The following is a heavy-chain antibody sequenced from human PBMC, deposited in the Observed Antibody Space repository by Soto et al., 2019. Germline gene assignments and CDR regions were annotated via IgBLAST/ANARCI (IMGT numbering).Heavy chain of an antibody. CDR3: AREADYYDSSGYYKFDY. D-gene: IGHD3-22*01. Sequence: SVKVSCKASGGTSSSYAISWVRQAPGQGLEWMGGIIPIFGTANYAQKFQGRVTITADESTSTAYMELSSLRSEDTAVYYCAREADYYDSSGYYKFDYWGQGTLVTVSS. V-gene: IGHV1-69*01. J-gene: IGHJ4*02. CDR1: GGTSSSYA. CDR2: IIPIFGTA.